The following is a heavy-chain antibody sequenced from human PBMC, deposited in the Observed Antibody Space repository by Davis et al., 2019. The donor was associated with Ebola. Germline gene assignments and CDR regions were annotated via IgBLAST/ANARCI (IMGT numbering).Heavy chain of an antibody. CDR3: ARVYSDTAMYYYYMDV. J-gene: IGHJ6*03. D-gene: IGHD5-18*01. Sequence: PSETLSLTCTVSGGSISSYYWSWIRQPPGKGLEWIGYIYYSGSTNYNPSLKSRVTISVDTSKNQFSLKLSSVTAADTAGYYCARVYSDTAMYYYYMDVWGKGTTVTVSS. CDR2: IYYSGST. V-gene: IGHV4-59*12. CDR1: GGSISSYY.